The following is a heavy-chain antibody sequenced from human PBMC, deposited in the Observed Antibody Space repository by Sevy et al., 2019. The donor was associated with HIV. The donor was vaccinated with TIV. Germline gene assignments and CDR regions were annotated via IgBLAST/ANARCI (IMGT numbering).Heavy chain of an antibody. CDR1: GYTFTGHY. J-gene: IGHJ3*02. V-gene: IGHV1-2*02. Sequence: ASVKVSCKASGYTFTGHYMHWVRQAPGQGLEWMGWINPNSGGTNYAQKFQGRVTMTRDTSISTAYMELSRLRSDDTAVYYCARDGKDIVVVVAASGRTFDAFDIWGQGTMVTVSS. D-gene: IGHD2-15*01. CDR3: ARDGKDIVVVVAASGRTFDAFDI. CDR2: INPNSGGT.